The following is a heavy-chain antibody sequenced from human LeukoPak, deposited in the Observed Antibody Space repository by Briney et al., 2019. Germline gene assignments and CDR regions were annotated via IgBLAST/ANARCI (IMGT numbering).Heavy chain of an antibody. J-gene: IGHJ3*01. CDR3: ARDRNHCLDF. CDR1: GYTFTLNG. CDR2: ISAKSGNT. Sequence: ASVKVSCKASGYTFTLNGISWVRQAPGPGLEWMGWISAKSGNTKYAEKFQGRVTMTRDTSTSTAYMELRSLTSDDTGVYYCARDRNHCLDFWGQGTMVTVSS. V-gene: IGHV1-18*04. D-gene: IGHD1-14*01.